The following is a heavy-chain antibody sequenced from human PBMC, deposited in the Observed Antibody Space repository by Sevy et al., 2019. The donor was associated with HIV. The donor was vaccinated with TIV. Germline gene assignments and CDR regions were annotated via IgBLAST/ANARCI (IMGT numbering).Heavy chain of an antibody. CDR2: MNPSRGNT. Sequence: ASVKVSCRTSGYTFTTYDINWVRQATGQGLEWMGWMNPSRGNTGSAQKFQGRLTMTRDTSTSTAYMGLSSLESQDTAVYYCARRRGFGELLGLGYWGQGTLVNVSS. CDR3: ARRRGFGELLGLGY. V-gene: IGHV1-8*01. CDR1: GYTFTTYD. J-gene: IGHJ4*02. D-gene: IGHD3-10*01.